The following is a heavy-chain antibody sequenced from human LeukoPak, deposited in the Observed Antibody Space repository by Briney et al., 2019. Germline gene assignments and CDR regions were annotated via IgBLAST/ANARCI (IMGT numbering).Heavy chain of an antibody. Sequence: GGSLRLSCAASGFTFSRYAMLWVRQSPGKGLEWVSAIGGSDGTTYYADSVKGRCIISRDNYKNILYLQMNSLRVEDTAIYYCAKVLDSGSFPDYWGQGTLATVSP. CDR2: IGGSDGTT. CDR1: GFTFSRYA. CDR3: AKVLDSGSFPDY. D-gene: IGHD1-26*01. J-gene: IGHJ4*02. V-gene: IGHV3-23*01.